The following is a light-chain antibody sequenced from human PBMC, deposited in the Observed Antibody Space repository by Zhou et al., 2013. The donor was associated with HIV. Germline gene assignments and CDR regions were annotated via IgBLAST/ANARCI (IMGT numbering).Light chain of an antibody. CDR1: HTISANY. Sequence: EIVLTQSPGTLSLSPGEGATLSCRASHTISANYLAWYQQKPGQAPRLLVYGASTRATGIPDRFTGSGSGTDFTLTFTTLGPEDFAVYYCQQYANSPQTFGQGTK. J-gene: IGKJ2*01. V-gene: IGKV3-20*01. CDR3: QQYANSPQT. CDR2: GAS.